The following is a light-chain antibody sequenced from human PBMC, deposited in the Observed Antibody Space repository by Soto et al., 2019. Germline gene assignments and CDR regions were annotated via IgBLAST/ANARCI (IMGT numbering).Light chain of an antibody. J-gene: IGKJ3*01. CDR2: GAS. Sequence: EIVLTQSTCILSFSPWERSTLSFVASQSISSDHLAWYQQRPGQSPRLLIYGASSRTTGVPDRFSGSGSGTDFTLTISRLEPEDFAVYYCQHYRSAPFTFGPGTMVDIK. V-gene: IGKV3-20*01. CDR3: QHYRSAPFT. CDR1: QSISSDH.